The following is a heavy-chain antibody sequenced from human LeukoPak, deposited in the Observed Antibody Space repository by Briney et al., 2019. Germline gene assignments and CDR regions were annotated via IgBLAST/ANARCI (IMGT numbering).Heavy chain of an antibody. Sequence: GGSLRLSCAASGFTFSSYGMHWIRQAPGKGLEWVAVIWFGGSNKYYADSVKGRFTISRDNSKNTLYLQMNSLRAEDTAVYYCAKESGIGITGAGIDYWGQGTLVTVSS. CDR3: AKESGIGITGAGIDY. CDR1: GFTFSSYG. J-gene: IGHJ4*02. V-gene: IGHV3-30*02. CDR2: IWFGGSNK. D-gene: IGHD1-20*01.